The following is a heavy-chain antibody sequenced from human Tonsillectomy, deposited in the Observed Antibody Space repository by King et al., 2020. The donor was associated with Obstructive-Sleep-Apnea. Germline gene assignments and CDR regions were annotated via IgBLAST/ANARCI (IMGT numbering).Heavy chain of an antibody. V-gene: IGHV4-39*07. J-gene: IGHJ5*02. CDR2: IYYSGCT. D-gene: IGHD6-13*01. CDR1: GGSISSSSYY. Sequence: QLQESGPGLVRPSETLSLTCTVSGGSISSSSYYWGWIRQPPGKGLECIGNIYYSGCTDYNPTLKSRVTISVDNSKNQFSLKLSPVTAAETAVYYCARGGSRPLVQVWFDPWGQGTLVTVSS. CDR3: ARGGSRPLVQVWFDP.